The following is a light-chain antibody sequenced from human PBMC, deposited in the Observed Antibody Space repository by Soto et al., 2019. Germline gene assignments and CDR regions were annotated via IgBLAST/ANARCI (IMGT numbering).Light chain of an antibody. CDR2: KAS. V-gene: IGKV1-5*03. J-gene: IGKJ1*01. Sequence: DIQMTQSPSTLSGSVGDRVTIAGRASQSISSWLAWYQQKPGKAPKLLIYKASSLESGVPSRFSGSGSGTEFTLAISSLQPDDFATYYCQQYNSYLWTFGQGTKVDI. CDR3: QQYNSYLWT. CDR1: QSISSW.